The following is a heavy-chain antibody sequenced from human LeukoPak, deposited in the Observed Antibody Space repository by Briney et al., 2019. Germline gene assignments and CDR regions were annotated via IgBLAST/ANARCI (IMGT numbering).Heavy chain of an antibody. J-gene: IGHJ4*02. CDR2: IYTTGST. CDR3: ARGPPPDFDC. Sequence: PGGSLRLSCVASGFTFSDFTMHWVRQASGKGLEWVGRIYTTGSTDYNPSLKSRVTMSVDTSKNQFSLKLSSVTAADTAVYYCARGPPPDFDCWGQGTLVTVSS. V-gene: IGHV4-59*10. CDR1: GFTFSDFT.